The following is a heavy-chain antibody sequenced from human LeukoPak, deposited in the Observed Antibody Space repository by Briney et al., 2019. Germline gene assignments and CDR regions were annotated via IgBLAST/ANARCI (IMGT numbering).Heavy chain of an antibody. D-gene: IGHD3-3*01. CDR1: GFTFSSYA. V-gene: IGHV3-23*01. Sequence: GGSLRLSCAASGFTFSSYAMSWVRQAPGKGLEWVSAISGSGGSTYYADSVKGRFTISRDNSKNTLYLQMNSLRAEDTAVYYCAKAGRITIFGVVIRSWFDPWGQGTLVTVSS. CDR2: ISGSGGST. J-gene: IGHJ5*02. CDR3: AKAGRITIFGVVIRSWFDP.